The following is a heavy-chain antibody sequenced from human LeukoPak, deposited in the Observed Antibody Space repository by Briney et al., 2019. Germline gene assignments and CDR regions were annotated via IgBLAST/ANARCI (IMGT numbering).Heavy chain of an antibody. J-gene: IGHJ4*02. D-gene: IGHD1-1*01. CDR3: TRGQHDVDY. CDR2: ISSSSSTI. CDR1: GFIFSSYS. Sequence: GGSLRLSCAASGFIFSSYSMNWVRQAPGKGLEWVSYISSSSSTIYYADSVKGRFTISRDNAKNSLYLQMNSLRAEDTALYYCTRGQHDVDYWGQGTLVTVSS. V-gene: IGHV3-48*04.